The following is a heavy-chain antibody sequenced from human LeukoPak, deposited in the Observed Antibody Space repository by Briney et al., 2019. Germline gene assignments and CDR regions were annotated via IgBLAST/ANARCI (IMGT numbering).Heavy chain of an antibody. CDR2: ISSSSSYI. Sequence: GGSPRLSCAASGFTFSSYSMNWVRQAPGKGLEWVSSISSSSSYIYYADSVKGRFTISRDNAKNSLYLQMNSLRAEDTAVYYCATQKGYCSGGSCVGYWGQGTLVTVSS. V-gene: IGHV3-21*01. CDR1: GFTFSSYS. J-gene: IGHJ4*02. D-gene: IGHD2-15*01. CDR3: ATQKGYCSGGSCVGY.